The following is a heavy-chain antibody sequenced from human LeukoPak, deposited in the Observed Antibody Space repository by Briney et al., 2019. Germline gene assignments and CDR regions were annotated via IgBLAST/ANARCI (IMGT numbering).Heavy chain of an antibody. V-gene: IGHV4-31*03. J-gene: IGHJ4*02. CDR2: IYYSGST. D-gene: IGHD5-18*01. CDR1: GGSISSGGYY. Sequence: SQTLSLTCTVSGGSISSGGYYWSWIRQHPGKGLEWIGYIYYSGSTYYNPSLKSRDTISVDTSKNQFSLKLSSVTAADTAVYYCARDTPDTAMYYWGQGTLVTVSS. CDR3: ARDTPDTAMYY.